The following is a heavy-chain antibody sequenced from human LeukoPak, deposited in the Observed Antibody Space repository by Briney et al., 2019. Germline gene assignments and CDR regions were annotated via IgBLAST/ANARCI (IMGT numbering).Heavy chain of an antibody. D-gene: IGHD3-10*01. J-gene: IGHJ6*02. V-gene: IGHV4-59*01. Sequence: PSETLSLTCTVSGGSISSYYWNWIRQPPGKGLEWIGYIYYSGSTNYNPSLKSRVTISVDTSKNQFSLKLSSVTAADTAVYYCARGGTMVRGVIEEDYGMDVWGQGTTVTVSS. CDR3: ARGGTMVRGVIEEDYGMDV. CDR2: IYYSGST. CDR1: GGSISSYY.